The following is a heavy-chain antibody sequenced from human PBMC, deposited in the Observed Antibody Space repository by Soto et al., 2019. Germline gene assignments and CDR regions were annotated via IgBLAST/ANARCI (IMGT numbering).Heavy chain of an antibody. CDR1: GYDFNNYG. V-gene: IGHV1-18*01. CDR2: ISADNGNT. J-gene: IGHJ1*01. CDR3: ARDRRLVGAARPEYFQH. Sequence: QVQLVQSGAEVKKPGASVKVSCKASGYDFNNYGISWVRQAPGQGLEWMGWISADNGNTNNAQKFQGRVTMTTDPSTRTVYMELTSRSSDDTAVYYCARDRRLVGAARPEYFQHWGQGTLVTVSS. D-gene: IGHD1-26*01.